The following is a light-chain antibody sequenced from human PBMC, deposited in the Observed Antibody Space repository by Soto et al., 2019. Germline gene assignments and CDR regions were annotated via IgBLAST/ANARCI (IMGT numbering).Light chain of an antibody. Sequence: EIQMTQSPSTLSASVGDRATITGRASQSISYWLAWYQQKAGQAPRLLIYEASRLASGIPSRISGSGSGTEFTLTISSLEPEDFAAYYCQQYTSYPWTLGQGTKVDI. CDR2: EAS. CDR3: QQYTSYPWT. J-gene: IGKJ1*01. CDR1: QSISYW. V-gene: IGKV1-5*03.